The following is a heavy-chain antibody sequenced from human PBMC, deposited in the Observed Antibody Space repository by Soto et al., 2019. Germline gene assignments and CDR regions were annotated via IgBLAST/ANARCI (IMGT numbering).Heavy chain of an antibody. V-gene: IGHV3-30*18. Sequence: SLRLSCAASGFTFSSYGMHWVRQAPGKGLEWVAVISYDGSNKYYADSVKGRFTISRDNSKNTLYLQMNSLRAEDTAVYYCAKGITIFGVVISSYYYGMDVWGQGTTVTVSS. J-gene: IGHJ6*02. D-gene: IGHD3-3*01. CDR3: AKGITIFGVVISSYYYGMDV. CDR1: GFTFSSYG. CDR2: ISYDGSNK.